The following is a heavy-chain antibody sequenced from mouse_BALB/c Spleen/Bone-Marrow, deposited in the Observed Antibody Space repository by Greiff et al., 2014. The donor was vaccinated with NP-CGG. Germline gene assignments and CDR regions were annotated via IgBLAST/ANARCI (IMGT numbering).Heavy chain of an antibody. CDR2: IHPGSGGT. D-gene: IGHD2-4*01. J-gene: IGHJ3*01. CDR3: TREGLRGAEFAY. Sequence: VQLQQSGAELVRLGASVKLSCKALGYTLTDYEMHWVKQTPVHGLEWIGAIHPGSGGTAYNQKFKGKAKLTADKSSSTAYMELSSLTSEDSAVYYCTREGLRGAEFAYWGQGTLVTVSA. V-gene: IGHV1-15*01. CDR1: GYTLTDYE.